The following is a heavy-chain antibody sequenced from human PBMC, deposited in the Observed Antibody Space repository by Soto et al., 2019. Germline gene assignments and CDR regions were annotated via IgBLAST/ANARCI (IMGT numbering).Heavy chain of an antibody. Sequence: VSGPTLVNPTQTLTLTCTFSGFSLTTSGMCVSWIRQPPGKALEWLALIDWADDKYYSTSLKTRLTISKDTSKTQVVLTMTNVDPLETATYYCARIHGPSGNYNLGDWGQGTLVTVAS. J-gene: IGHJ4*02. CDR3: ARIHGPSGNYNLGD. CDR1: GFSLTTSGMC. V-gene: IGHV2-70*13. D-gene: IGHD6-19*01. CDR2: IDWADDK.